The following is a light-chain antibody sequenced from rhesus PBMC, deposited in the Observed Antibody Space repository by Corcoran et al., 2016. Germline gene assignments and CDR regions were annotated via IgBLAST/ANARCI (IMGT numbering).Light chain of an antibody. CDR1: QSFSSS. J-gene: IGKJ3*01. Sequence: DIQMTQSPSSLSASVGDTVTITCRASQSFSSSLAWYPQKPGKPPKLLIYSASSLQSGVPSRFSGSKSGTDLTLTISRLQPEDIASYYFQQYYSYPFTFGPGTKLDIK. CDR2: SAS. V-gene: IGKV1-46*01. CDR3: QQYYSYPFT.